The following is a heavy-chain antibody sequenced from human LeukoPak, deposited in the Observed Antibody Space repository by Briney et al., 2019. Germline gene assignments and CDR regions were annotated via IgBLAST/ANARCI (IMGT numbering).Heavy chain of an antibody. J-gene: IGHJ4*02. D-gene: IGHD6-19*01. CDR2: ITSSGSVI. V-gene: IGHV3-48*01. CDR1: GFTFSTNS. CDR3: VTKEPSTSGWSY. Sequence: GGSLRLSCAASGFTFSTNSMSWVRQAPGKGLEWVSYITSSGSVIHYSDSVRGRFTISRDNAKSSLYLQMNSLRAEDTGVYYCVTKEPSTSGWSYWGQGTLVTVSS.